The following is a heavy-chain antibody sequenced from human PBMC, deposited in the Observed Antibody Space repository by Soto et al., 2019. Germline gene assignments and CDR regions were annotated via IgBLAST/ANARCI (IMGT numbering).Heavy chain of an antibody. CDR2: INSDGSST. V-gene: IGHV3-74*01. CDR3: ARRDSSGWYGYYYYGMDV. J-gene: IGHJ6*02. D-gene: IGHD6-19*01. CDR1: GFTFSSYW. Sequence: RSLRLSCAASGFTFSSYWMHWVRQAPGKGLVWVSRINSDGSSTSYADSVKGRFTISRDNAKNTLYLQMNSLRAEDTAVYYCARRDSSGWYGYYYYGMDVWGQGTTVTFSS.